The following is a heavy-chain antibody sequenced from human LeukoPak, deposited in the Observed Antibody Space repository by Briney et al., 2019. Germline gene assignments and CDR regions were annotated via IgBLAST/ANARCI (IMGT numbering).Heavy chain of an antibody. CDR3: GKGYYGMDV. J-gene: IGHJ6*02. V-gene: IGHV4-34*01. Sequence: PSETLSLTCAVYGGSFSGYYWSWIRQPPGKGLEWIGEINHSGSTNYNPSLKSRVTISVDTSKNQFSLKLSSVTAADTAVYYCGKGYYGMDVWGQGTTVTVSS. CDR2: INHSGST. CDR1: GGSFSGYY.